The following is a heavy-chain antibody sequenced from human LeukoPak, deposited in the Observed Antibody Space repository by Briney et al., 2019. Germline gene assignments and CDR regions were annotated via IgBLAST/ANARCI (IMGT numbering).Heavy chain of an antibody. V-gene: IGHV4-61*05. CDR3: ARSLYDSSGYYFDY. CDR2: IYYSGRT. J-gene: IGHJ4*02. D-gene: IGHD3-22*01. CDR1: GGAISNNSYY. Sequence: SETPSLTCAVSGGAISNNSYYWGWIRQPPGKGLKWIGYIYYSGRTNYNPSLKSRVTISVDTSKNQFSLKLSSVTAADTAVYYCARSLYDSSGYYFDYWGQGTLVTVSS.